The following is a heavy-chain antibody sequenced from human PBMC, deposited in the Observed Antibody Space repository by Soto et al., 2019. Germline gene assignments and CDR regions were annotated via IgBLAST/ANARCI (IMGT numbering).Heavy chain of an antibody. V-gene: IGHV3-11*06. J-gene: IGHJ5*02. CDR1: GFTFGDSY. CDR2: ISPGSRYP. D-gene: IGHD2-15*01. Sequence: KPGGSLRLSCAGSGFTFGDSYMSWIRQAPGKGLEWLSYISPGSRYPAYADSVEGRFTISRDNAKRSLYLQMMSLTAEDTAIYYCVRGGGGGLFDPWGQGTMVTVSS. CDR3: VRGGGGGLFDP.